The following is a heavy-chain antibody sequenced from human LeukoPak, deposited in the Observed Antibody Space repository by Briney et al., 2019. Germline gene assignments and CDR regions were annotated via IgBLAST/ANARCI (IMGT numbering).Heavy chain of an antibody. CDR1: GFTFDDYA. V-gene: IGHV3-9*01. D-gene: IGHD2-2*01. CDR3: AKDLTPQPANAWFDP. Sequence: GRSLRLSCAASGFTFDDYAMHWVRQAPGKGLEWVSGISWNSGSIGYADSVKGRFTISRDNSKNTVYLQMNSLRAEDSAVYYCAKDLTPQPANAWFDPWGQGTLVTVSS. CDR2: ISWNSGSI. J-gene: IGHJ5*02.